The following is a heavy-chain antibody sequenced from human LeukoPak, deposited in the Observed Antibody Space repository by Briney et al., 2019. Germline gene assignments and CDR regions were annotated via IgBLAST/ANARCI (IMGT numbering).Heavy chain of an antibody. CDR1: GVSISSYY. CDR3: ARTTEGYCRGRSCYSYYYYMDV. D-gene: IGHD2-15*01. V-gene: IGHV4-59*01. CDR2: IFYSGST. J-gene: IGHJ6*03. Sequence: SETLSLTCTVSGVSISSYYWSWIRQPPGKGLEWIGYIFYSGSTNYNPSLKRRVTISVDTSKNQFSLKLSSVTAADTAVYYCARTTEGYCRGRSCYSYYYYMDVWGKGTTVTVSS.